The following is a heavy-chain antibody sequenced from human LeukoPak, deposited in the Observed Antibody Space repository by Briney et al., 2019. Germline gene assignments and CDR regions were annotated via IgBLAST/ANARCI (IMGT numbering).Heavy chain of an antibody. V-gene: IGHV1-2*02. D-gene: IGHD5-18*01. CDR3: ARGRDTALNYFDL. J-gene: IGHJ2*01. Sequence: GASVKVSCKASGYTFTGYYMHWVRQAPGQGLEWMGWINPNSGGTKYAQKFQGRVTMTRDTSISTVYMELSRLRSDDTAVYYCARGRDTALNYFDLWGRGTLVTVSS. CDR2: INPNSGGT. CDR1: GYTFTGYY.